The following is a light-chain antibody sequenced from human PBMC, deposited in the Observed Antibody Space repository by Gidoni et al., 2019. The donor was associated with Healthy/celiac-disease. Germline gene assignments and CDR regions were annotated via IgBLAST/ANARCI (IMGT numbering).Light chain of an antibody. J-gene: IGLJ3*02. CDR2: RTN. V-gene: IGLV1-47*01. CDR3: AAWDDSLGGWV. Sequence: QSVLTQPPSASGTPGPRVPISCSGRSSNLASTYVYWSQQLPGTAPKLLIYRTNPRPSGAPDRFSGAKSGASAAMASSGLRYEDEADYYCAAWDDSLGGWVFGGGTKLTVL. CDR1: SSNLASTY.